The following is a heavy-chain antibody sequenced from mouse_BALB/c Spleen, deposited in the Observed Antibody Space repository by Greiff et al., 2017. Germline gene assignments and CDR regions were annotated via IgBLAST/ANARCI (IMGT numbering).Heavy chain of an antibody. D-gene: IGHD1-1*01. J-gene: IGHJ3*01. CDR3: ARERPYGSSYFFAY. Sequence: DVKLVESGGGLVKPGGSLKLSCAASGFTFSSYAMSWVRQTPEKRLEWVASISSGGSTYYPDSVKGRFTISRDNARNILYLQMSSLRSEDTAMYYCARERPYGSSYFFAYWGQGTLVTVSA. CDR1: GFTFSSYA. CDR2: ISSGGST. V-gene: IGHV5-6-5*01.